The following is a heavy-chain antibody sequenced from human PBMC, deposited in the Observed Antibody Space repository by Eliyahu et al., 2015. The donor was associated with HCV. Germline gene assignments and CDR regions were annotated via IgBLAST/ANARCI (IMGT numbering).Heavy chain of an antibody. CDR1: GGSIXGXGYD. J-gene: IGHJ4*02. CDR2: XXDSGST. D-gene: IGHD6-6*01. Sequence: QLQLQESGPGLVKXSETLSVTCTVSGGSIXGXGYDWGWXRQPPRKGVGGVGSXXDSGSTXXNPSLKSRVTISVDTSKNQFSLKVNSVTAADTAVYYCASPIGPYSSSIDFWGQGSLVTVSS. CDR3: ASPIGPYSSSIDF. V-gene: IGHV4-39*01.